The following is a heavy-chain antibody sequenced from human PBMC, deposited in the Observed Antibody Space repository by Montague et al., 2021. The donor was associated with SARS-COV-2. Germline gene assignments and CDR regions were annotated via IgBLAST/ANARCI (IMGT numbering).Heavy chain of an antibody. CDR1: GFTFSSYS. CDR3: ERDHFPDSLTCHYLY. V-gene: IGHV3-21*01. CDR2: ISNSSSYI. J-gene: IGHJ4*02. Sequence: SLRLSCAASGFTFSSYSMNWVRQAPGKGLEWVSSISNSSSYIYYTDSVKGRFTISRDNAKNSLYLQMNSLRAEDTAVYYCERDHFPDSLTCHYLYWGQGTLVTVSS. D-gene: IGHD3-9*01.